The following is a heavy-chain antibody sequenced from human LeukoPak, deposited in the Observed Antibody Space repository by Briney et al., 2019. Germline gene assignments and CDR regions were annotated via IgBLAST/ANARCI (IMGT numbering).Heavy chain of an antibody. CDR3: ARTRPYGCDY. CDR1: GFTFSSYS. V-gene: IGHV3-48*02. J-gene: IGHJ4*02. Sequence: TGGSLRLSCAASGFTFSSYSMNWVRHPPGKGLEWLSYISSSSNTIYYADSVKGRFTISRDNPKNSLYLQMNSLRDEDTAVYYCARTRPYGCDYWGQGTLVTVSS. CDR2: ISSSSNTI. D-gene: IGHD4-17*01.